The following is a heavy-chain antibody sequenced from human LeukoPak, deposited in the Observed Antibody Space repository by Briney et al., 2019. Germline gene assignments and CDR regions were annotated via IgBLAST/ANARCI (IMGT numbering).Heavy chain of an antibody. CDR3: AKGGQGYLDS. Sequence: GGSLRLSCAASGFTFSSYAMHWVRQAPGKGLEWVAVISYDGSNKYYADSVKGRFTISRDNSKNTLYLQINSLRPEDTALYFCAKGGQGYLDSWGQGTLVAVSS. D-gene: IGHD1-26*01. CDR1: GFTFSSYA. CDR2: ISYDGSNK. V-gene: IGHV3-30-3*01. J-gene: IGHJ4*02.